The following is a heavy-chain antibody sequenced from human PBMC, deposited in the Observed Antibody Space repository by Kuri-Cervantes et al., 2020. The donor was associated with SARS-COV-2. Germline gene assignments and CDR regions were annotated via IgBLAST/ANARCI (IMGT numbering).Heavy chain of an antibody. J-gene: IGHJ3*02. CDR2: INHSGST. D-gene: IGHD1/OR15-1a*01. Sequence: GSLRLSCAVYGASFSSHYLSWIRQPPGKGLEWIGEINHSGSTNYNPSLKSRNTISVDMSDNQFSLKVTSVTAADTAVYYCARISAINKAFDIWGQGTLVTVSS. CDR3: ARISAINKAFDI. V-gene: IGHV4-34*01. CDR1: GASFSSHY.